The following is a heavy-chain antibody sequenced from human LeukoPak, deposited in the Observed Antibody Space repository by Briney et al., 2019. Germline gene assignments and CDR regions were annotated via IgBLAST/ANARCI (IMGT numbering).Heavy chain of an antibody. CDR3: ARSVPDYTRFDF. D-gene: IGHD4-11*01. J-gene: IGHJ4*02. CDR2: FKTNYNQV. CDR1: GFTFGDYA. Sequence: GGSLRLSCVASGFTFGDYAMNWVRQAPGKGLEWVSTFKTNYNQVYYAESVRGRFTISTDNSKNTAYLQMNSLRVEDTALYYCARSVPDYTRFDFWGQGALVTVSS. V-gene: IGHV3-23*05.